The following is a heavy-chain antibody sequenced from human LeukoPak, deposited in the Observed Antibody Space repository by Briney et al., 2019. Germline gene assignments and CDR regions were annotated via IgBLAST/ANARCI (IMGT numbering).Heavy chain of an antibody. CDR1: GFTFSSSS. CDR3: AIRRGAPGVSTIWGLDY. Sequence: GGSLRLSCAASGFTFSSSSLNWVRQAPGKGLEWVANIKPDGSEKYYVDSVKGRFTISRDNAKNSLYLQMTSLRAEDTAVYYCAIRRGAPGVSTIWGLDYWGQGTLVTVSS. CDR2: IKPDGSEK. D-gene: IGHD5/OR15-5a*01. V-gene: IGHV3-7*02. J-gene: IGHJ4*02.